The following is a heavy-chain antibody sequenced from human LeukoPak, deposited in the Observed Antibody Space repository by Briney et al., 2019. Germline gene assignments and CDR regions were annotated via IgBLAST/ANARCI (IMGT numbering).Heavy chain of an antibody. Sequence: GGSLRLSCAASGFTFSSYGMHWVRQAPGKGLEWVAFIRYDGSNKYYADSVKGRFTISRDNSKNTLYLQMNSLRAEDTAVYYCAKAYYDSSGYSLPLHDAFDIWGQGTMVTVSS. CDR1: GFTFSSYG. CDR3: AKAYYDSSGYSLPLHDAFDI. V-gene: IGHV3-30*02. J-gene: IGHJ3*02. D-gene: IGHD3-22*01. CDR2: IRYDGSNK.